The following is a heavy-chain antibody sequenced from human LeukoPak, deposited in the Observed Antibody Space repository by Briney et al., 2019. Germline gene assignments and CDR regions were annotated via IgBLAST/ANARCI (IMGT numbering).Heavy chain of an antibody. J-gene: IGHJ4*02. CDR1: GASISSSTYY. CDR2: IYYSGNT. CDR3: ARSAYYDFWSGKETSFDY. Sequence: PSETLSLTCTVSGASISSSTYYWGWIRQPPGKGLEWIASIYYSGNTYYNPSLKSRVTISVDTSKNQFSLNLSSVTAADTAVYYCARSAYYDFWSGKETSFDYWGQGTLVTVSS. V-gene: IGHV4-39*07. D-gene: IGHD3-3*01.